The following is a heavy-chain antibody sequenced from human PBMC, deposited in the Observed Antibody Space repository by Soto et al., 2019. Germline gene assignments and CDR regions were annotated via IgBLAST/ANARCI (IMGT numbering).Heavy chain of an antibody. Sequence: QVQLVQSGAEVKKPGAPVKDSCKASGYTFTSYDINWVRQATGQGLEWMGWMNPNSGNTGYSQKFQGRVTTTRNTSISTAQMELGSLRSDDTALYYCASSVVFWGRGAPETYYCMYVWGQGNTFTVSS. CDR1: GYTFTSYD. CDR2: MNPNSGNT. CDR3: ASSVVFWGRGAPETYYCMYV. D-gene: IGHD3-16*01. J-gene: IGHJ6*02. V-gene: IGHV1-8*01.